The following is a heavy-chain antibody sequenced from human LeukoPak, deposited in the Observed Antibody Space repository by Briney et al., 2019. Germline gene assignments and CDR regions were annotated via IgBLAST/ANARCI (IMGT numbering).Heavy chain of an antibody. CDR3: AREYSSSSGRRAFDV. J-gene: IGHJ3*01. Sequence: PSETLSLTCTVSGGSISSNTYYWGWIRQPPGKGMEWTGHIYYTGSTYYNPSLKSRITMSLDTSKNQFSLKLSSVTAADTAVYYCAREYSSSSGRRAFDVWGQGTMVTVSS. V-gene: IGHV4-39*01. CDR2: IYYTGST. CDR1: GGSISSNTYY. D-gene: IGHD6-6*01.